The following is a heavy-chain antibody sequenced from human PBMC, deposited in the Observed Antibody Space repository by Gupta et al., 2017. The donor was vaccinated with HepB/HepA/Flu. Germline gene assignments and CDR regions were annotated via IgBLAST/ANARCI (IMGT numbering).Heavy chain of an antibody. CDR2: IWYDGSNK. V-gene: IGHV3-33*01. D-gene: IGHD5-12*01. Sequence: QVQLVESGGGVVQLGRSLILSCAASGFTFSSYGMHWVRQAPGKGLEWVAVIWYDGSNKYYADSVKGLFTISRDNSKNTLYLQMNSLRAEDTAVYYCARDSVATTGYFDYWGQGTLVTVSS. CDR3: ARDSVATTGYFDY. J-gene: IGHJ4*02. CDR1: GFTFSSYG.